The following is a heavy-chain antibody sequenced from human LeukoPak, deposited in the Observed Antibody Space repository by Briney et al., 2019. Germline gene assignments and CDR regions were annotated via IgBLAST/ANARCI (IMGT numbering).Heavy chain of an antibody. D-gene: IGHD2-21*02. Sequence: GGSLRLSCAASGFTFSSYAMSWVRQAPGKGLEWVSAISGNGGSTYYADSVKGRFTISRDNSKNTLYLQMNSLRAEDTAVYYCAKDLAMFGFIVVVTAFDYWGQGTLVTVSS. V-gene: IGHV3-23*01. CDR3: AKDLAMFGFIVVVTAFDY. CDR2: ISGNGGST. CDR1: GFTFSSYA. J-gene: IGHJ4*02.